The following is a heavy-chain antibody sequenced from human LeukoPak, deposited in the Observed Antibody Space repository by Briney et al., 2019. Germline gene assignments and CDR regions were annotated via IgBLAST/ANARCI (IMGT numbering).Heavy chain of an antibody. CDR1: GGSISTFS. J-gene: IGHJ4*02. Sequence: PSETLSLTCTVSGGSISTFSWSWVRQSPGKGLEWIGSIYSSTTNFNPSFKSRVAMSVDTSKNQFSLRLNSVTTADSAVYYCARDTTVASVMQLWGQGTLVTVSS. CDR3: ARDTTVASVMQL. V-gene: IGHV4-59*01. CDR2: IYSSTT. D-gene: IGHD4-23*01.